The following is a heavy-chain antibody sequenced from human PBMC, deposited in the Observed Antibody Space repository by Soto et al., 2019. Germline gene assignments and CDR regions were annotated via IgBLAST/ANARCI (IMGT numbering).Heavy chain of an antibody. J-gene: IGHJ4*02. D-gene: IGHD3-22*01. CDR2: IYSGGST. CDR1: GFTVSSNY. V-gene: IGHV3-53*01. Sequence: AGGSLRLSCAASGFTVSSNYMSWVRQAPGKGLEWVSVIYSGGSTYYADSVKGRFTISRDNSKNTLYLQMNSLRAEDTAVYYCARDLSLYDSSGYSQYYFDYWGQGTLVTVSS. CDR3: ARDLSLYDSSGYSQYYFDY.